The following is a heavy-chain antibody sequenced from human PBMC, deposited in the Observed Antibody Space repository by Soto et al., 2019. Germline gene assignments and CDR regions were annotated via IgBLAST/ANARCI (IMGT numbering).Heavy chain of an antibody. Sequence: QLQLQESGPGPVKPSETLSLTCTVSGGSISSSGYYWGWIRQPPGKGLEWIGTIYYSGSTYYNPSLKSRVTISVDTSKNQFSLKLSSVTAADTAVYYCATSNWFDPWGQGTLVTVSS. J-gene: IGHJ5*02. CDR1: GGSISSSGYY. CDR2: IYYSGST. CDR3: ATSNWFDP. V-gene: IGHV4-39*01.